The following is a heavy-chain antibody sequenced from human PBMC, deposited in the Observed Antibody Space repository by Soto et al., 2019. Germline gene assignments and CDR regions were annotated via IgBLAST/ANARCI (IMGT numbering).Heavy chain of an antibody. J-gene: IGHJ6*02. CDR3: AKVPEVDYYGSGINYGMDV. V-gene: IGHV3-23*01. Sequence: GGSLRLSCAASGFTFSSYAMSWIRQAPGKGLEWVSAISGSGGSTYYADSVKGRFTISRDNSKNTLYLQMNSLRAEDTAVYYCAKVPEVDYYGSGINYGMDVWGQGTTVTVSS. CDR2: ISGSGGST. D-gene: IGHD3-10*01. CDR1: GFTFSSYA.